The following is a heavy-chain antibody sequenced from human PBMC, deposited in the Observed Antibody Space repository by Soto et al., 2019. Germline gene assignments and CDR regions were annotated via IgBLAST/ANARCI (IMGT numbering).Heavy chain of an antibody. V-gene: IGHV1-8*01. J-gene: IGHJ6*02. CDR2: MNPNSGNT. CDR1: RYTFISYD. D-gene: IGHD3-16*01. Sequence: QVQLVQSGAEVKKSGASVKVSCKASRYTFISYDINWVRLATGQGLLWMGWMNPNSGNTGYAQKFQGRITMTRNTSINTAYMEPRSLRSEDTAVYYCARGQEVWWNAAPLGLHDLDVWGQGTKVTVSS. CDR3: ARGQEVWWNAAPLGLHDLDV.